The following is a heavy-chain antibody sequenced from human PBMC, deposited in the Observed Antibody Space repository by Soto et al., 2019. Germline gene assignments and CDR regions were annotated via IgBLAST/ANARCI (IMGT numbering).Heavy chain of an antibody. CDR2: IYWNADK. Sequence: SGPTLVNPTQTLTLTCTFSGFSLSTSGMGVGWIRQPPGKALEWLALIYWNADKRYSPSLKSRLTITKDTSKNQVVLTMTNMDPVDTATYYCAHSPFYDSSGYPDYWGQGTLVTVSS. D-gene: IGHD3-22*01. CDR1: GFSLSTSGMG. CDR3: AHSPFYDSSGYPDY. V-gene: IGHV2-5*01. J-gene: IGHJ4*02.